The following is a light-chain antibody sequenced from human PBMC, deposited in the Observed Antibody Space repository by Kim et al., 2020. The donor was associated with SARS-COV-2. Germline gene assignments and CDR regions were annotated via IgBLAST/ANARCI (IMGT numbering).Light chain of an antibody. CDR3: QQYGSSPT. CDR1: QSVGSNY. CDR2: GAS. V-gene: IGKV3-20*01. Sequence: EIVLTQSPGTLSLSPGQRATLSCRASQSVGSNYLAWYQQKPGQAPRLLIYGASSGATGIPDRFSGSGSGTDFTLTISRLEPEDFAVYYCQQYGSSPTFGQGTKVDIK. J-gene: IGKJ1*01.